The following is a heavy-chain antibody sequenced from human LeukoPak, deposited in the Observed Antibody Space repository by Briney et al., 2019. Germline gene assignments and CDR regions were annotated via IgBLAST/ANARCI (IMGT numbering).Heavy chain of an antibody. CDR2: ITGTGAYT. V-gene: IGHV3-23*01. CDR1: GFTFNNYA. CDR3: AKRSSTSSGYFDL. D-gene: IGHD3-22*01. J-gene: IGHJ4*02. Sequence: GGSLRLSCAASGFTFNNYAMTWVRQAPGKGLEWVSAITGTGAYTNYADSVKGRCTISRDNSKNTMYLQMNSLRAEDTAIYYCAKRSSTSSGYFDLWGWGTLVTVSS.